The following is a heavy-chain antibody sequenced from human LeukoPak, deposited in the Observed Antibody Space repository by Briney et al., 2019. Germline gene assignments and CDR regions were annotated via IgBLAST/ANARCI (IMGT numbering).Heavy chain of an antibody. J-gene: IGHJ3*02. Sequence: GGSLRLSCAASGFTFSSYAMSWVRQAPGKGLEWVSYISSSSSTIYYADSVRGRFTISRDNSKNTLYLQMNSLRAEDTAVYYCAKVSTYGDDYHDAFDIWGQGTMVTVSS. D-gene: IGHD4-17*01. V-gene: IGHV3-23*01. CDR2: ISSSSSTI. CDR3: AKVSTYGDDYHDAFDI. CDR1: GFTFSSYA.